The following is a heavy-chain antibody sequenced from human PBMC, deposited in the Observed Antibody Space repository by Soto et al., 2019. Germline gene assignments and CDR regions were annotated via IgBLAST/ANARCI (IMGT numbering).Heavy chain of an antibody. CDR2: IWYDGSNK. V-gene: IGHV3-33*01. Sequence: QVQLVESGGGVVQPGRSLRLSCAASGFTFSSYGMHWVRQAPGKGLEWVAVIWYDGSNKYYADSVKGRFTISRDNSKNTLYLQMNSLRAEDTAVSYCARDMATFGESYAPLFDPWGQGTLVTVSS. D-gene: IGHD3-10*01. CDR3: ARDMATFGESYAPLFDP. CDR1: GFTFSSYG. J-gene: IGHJ5*02.